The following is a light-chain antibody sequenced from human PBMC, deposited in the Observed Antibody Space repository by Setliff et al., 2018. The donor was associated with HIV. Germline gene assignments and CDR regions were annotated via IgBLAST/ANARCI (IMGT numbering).Light chain of an antibody. J-gene: IGLJ2*01. CDR2: DVS. CDR3: CSYAGNSILV. V-gene: IGLV2-11*01. CDR1: SSDVGGYNY. Sequence: ALTQPRSVSGSPGQSVTISCTGTSSDVGGYNYVSWYQQHPGKAPKLIIYDVSERPSGVPDHFSGSKSGSTASLTISGLQAADEADYYCCSYAGNSILVFGGGTKVTVL.